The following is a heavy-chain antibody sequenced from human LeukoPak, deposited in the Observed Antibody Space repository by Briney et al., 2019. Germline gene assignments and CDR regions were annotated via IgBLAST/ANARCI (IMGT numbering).Heavy chain of an antibody. V-gene: IGHV3-74*01. Sequence: GGSLRLSCAASGSTFSNYWIHWVRQAPEKGLVWVSRISADGSSTNYADSVKGRFTISRDNAKNTLYLQMNSLRAEDTAVYYCARDRGPRTGSMVREAYDYWGQGTLVTVSS. CDR1: GSTFSNYW. CDR2: ISADGSST. J-gene: IGHJ4*02. D-gene: IGHD3-10*01. CDR3: ARDRGPRTGSMVREAYDY.